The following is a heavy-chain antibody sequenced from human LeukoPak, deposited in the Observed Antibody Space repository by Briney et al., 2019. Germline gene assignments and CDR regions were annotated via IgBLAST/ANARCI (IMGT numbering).Heavy chain of an antibody. CDR2: IYHSVHT. J-gene: IGHJ4*02. CDR3: ARVYWGCSIDY. Sequence: SETLSLTCTVSGDSINTTSYHWGWIRQPPGQGLEWIGSIYHSVHTYYNPSLKSRVTISADASNNQFSLRLSSVTAADTALYYCARVYWGCSIDYWGQGALVTVSS. D-gene: IGHD3-16*01. V-gene: IGHV4-39*01. CDR1: GDSINTTSYH.